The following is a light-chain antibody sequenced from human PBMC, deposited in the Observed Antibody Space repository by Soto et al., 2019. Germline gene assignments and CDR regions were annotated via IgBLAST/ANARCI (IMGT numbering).Light chain of an antibody. J-gene: IGLJ2*01. CDR2: GVT. Sequence: QSALTQPASVSGSPGQSITISCTGTSSDVGGYNYVSWYQQHPGKAPKLMIYGVTNRPSGVSNRFSGSKSGNTASLTISGLQAEDGADYYCSSYTSSTTLSVVFGGGTKLTVL. CDR1: SSDVGGYNY. V-gene: IGLV2-14*01. CDR3: SSYTSSTTLSVV.